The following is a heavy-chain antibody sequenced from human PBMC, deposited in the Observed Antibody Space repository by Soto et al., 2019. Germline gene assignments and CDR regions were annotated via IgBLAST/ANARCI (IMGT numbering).Heavy chain of an antibody. J-gene: IGHJ3*02. CDR3: ARELGHCSGGSCYRGAFDI. V-gene: IGHV3-7*01. D-gene: IGHD2-15*01. CDR1: GFTFDSYW. CDR2: MNQGGSEK. Sequence: GGSLRLSCAASGFTFDSYWMTWARQAPGKGLAWVANMNQGGSEKYYVDSVKGRFTVSRDNAKNSLYLQMNSLRAEDTAVYYCARELGHCSGGSCYRGAFDIWGQGTMVTVSS.